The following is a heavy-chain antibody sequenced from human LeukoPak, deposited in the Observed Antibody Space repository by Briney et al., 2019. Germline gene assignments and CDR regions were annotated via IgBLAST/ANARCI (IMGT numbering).Heavy chain of an antibody. CDR1: AFTFDDYG. J-gene: IGHJ4*02. V-gene: IGHV3-20*04. CDR2: INWNGGST. Sequence: GGSLRISCAASAFTFDDYGMSWVRQAPGEGLEWVSGINWNGGSTGYADSVEGRFTISRDNAKNSLYLQMNSLRVEDTALYYCARGHYYDSSGNSWAPDYWGQGTLVTVSS. CDR3: ARGHYYDSSGNSWAPDY. D-gene: IGHD3-22*01.